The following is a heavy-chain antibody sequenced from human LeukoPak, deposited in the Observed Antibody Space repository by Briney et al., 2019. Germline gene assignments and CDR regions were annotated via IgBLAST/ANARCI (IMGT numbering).Heavy chain of an antibody. Sequence: SETLSLTCTVSGGSISSSSYYWGWIRQPPGKGLEWIGSIYYSGSTYYNPSLKSRVTISVDTSKNQFSLKLSSVTAADTAVYYCARAHGTIFGVVTYYMDVWGKGTTVTVSS. D-gene: IGHD3-3*01. CDR3: ARAHGTIFGVVTYYMDV. CDR2: IYYSGST. V-gene: IGHV4-39*07. CDR1: GGSISSSSYY. J-gene: IGHJ6*03.